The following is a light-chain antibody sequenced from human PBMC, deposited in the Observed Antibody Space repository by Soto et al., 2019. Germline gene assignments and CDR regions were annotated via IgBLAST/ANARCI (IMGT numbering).Light chain of an antibody. CDR2: GTS. J-gene: IGKJ4*01. CDR3: QQSYSTPLS. V-gene: IGKV1-39*01. CDR1: ESIISY. Sequence: DIQMTQSPSSLSASVGDRVTISCRASESIISYLNWYQQKPGKAPKLLIFGTSSLQSGVPSRFRGSGSGTDFTLSISRLQREDFANYYCQQSYSTPLSFGGGTKVEIK.